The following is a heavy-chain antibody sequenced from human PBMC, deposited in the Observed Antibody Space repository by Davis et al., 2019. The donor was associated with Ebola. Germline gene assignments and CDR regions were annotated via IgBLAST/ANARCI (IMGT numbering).Heavy chain of an antibody. V-gene: IGHV3-23*01. CDR3: AKSLMGITGTTRQGY. CDR1: GFTFSSYW. D-gene: IGHD1-20*01. J-gene: IGHJ4*02. CDR2: ISGSGGST. Sequence: PGGSLRLSCAASGFTFSSYWMSWVRQAPGKGLEWVSAISGSGGSTYYADSVKGRFTISRDNSKNTLYLQMNSLRAEDTAVYYCAKSLMGITGTTRQGYWGQGTLVTVSS.